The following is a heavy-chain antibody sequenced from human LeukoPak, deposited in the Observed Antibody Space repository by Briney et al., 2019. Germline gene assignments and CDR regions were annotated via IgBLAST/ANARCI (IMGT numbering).Heavy chain of an antibody. CDR3: ASGDYYDSSGYYPLY. D-gene: IGHD3-22*01. CDR1: GGSISSGGYY. J-gene: IGHJ4*02. Sequence: SEILSLTCTVSGGSISSGGYYWSWIRRPPGKGLEWIGYIYHSGSTYYNPSLKSRVTISVDRSKNQFSLKLSSVTAADTAVYCCASGDYYDSSGYYPLYWGQGTLVTVSS. CDR2: IYHSGST. V-gene: IGHV4-30-2*01.